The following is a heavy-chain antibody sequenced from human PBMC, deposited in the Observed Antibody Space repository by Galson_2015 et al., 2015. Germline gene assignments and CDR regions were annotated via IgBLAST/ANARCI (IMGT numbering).Heavy chain of an antibody. Sequence: CAISGDSVSSNAAAWNWLRQSPSRGLEWLGRTYYRSRWYDDYAPFVKSRIIIAADTSKSQFSLQLNSVTPEDTAVYYCARDGAISLSRDKVDGFDMWGQGTMVTVSS. CDR1: GDSVSSNAAA. J-gene: IGHJ3*02. CDR2: TYYRSRWYD. V-gene: IGHV6-1*01. D-gene: IGHD2-2*02. CDR3: ARDGAISLSRDKVDGFDM.